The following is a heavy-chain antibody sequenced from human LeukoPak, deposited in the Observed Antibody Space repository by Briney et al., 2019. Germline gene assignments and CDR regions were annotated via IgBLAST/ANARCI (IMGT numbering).Heavy chain of an antibody. J-gene: IGHJ6*02. CDR2: ISYDGSNK. V-gene: IGHV3-30-3*01. CDR1: GFTFSSYA. Sequence: GRSLRLSCAASGFTFSSYAMHWVRQAPGKGLEWVAVISYDGSNKYYADSVKGRFTISRDNSKNTLYLQMNSLRAEDTAVYYCARDRLVLWFGESHYGMDVWGQGTTVTVSS. CDR3: ARDRLVLWFGESHYGMDV. D-gene: IGHD3-10*01.